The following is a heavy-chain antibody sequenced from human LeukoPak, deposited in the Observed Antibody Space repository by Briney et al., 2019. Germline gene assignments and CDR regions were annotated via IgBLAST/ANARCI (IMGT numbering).Heavy chain of an antibody. Sequence: GGSLRLSCAASGFTFSSYSMNWVRQAPGKGLEWVSKISSSSSTIYYADSVKGRFTISRDNAKNSLYLQMNSLRAEDTAVYYCAELGITMIGGVWGKGTTVTISS. CDR3: AELGITMIGGV. V-gene: IGHV3-48*04. J-gene: IGHJ6*04. CDR2: ISSSSSTI. CDR1: GFTFSSYS. D-gene: IGHD3-10*02.